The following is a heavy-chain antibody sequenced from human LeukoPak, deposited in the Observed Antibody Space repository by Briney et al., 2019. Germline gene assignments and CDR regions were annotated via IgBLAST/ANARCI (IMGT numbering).Heavy chain of an antibody. CDR2: ISYDGSNK. J-gene: IGHJ4*02. D-gene: IGHD4-17*01. Sequence: GRSLRLSCAASGFTFSSYGMHWVRQAPGKGPEWVAVISYDGSNKYYADSVKGRFTISRDNSKNTLYLQMNSLRAEDTAVYYCAKVANDYGDYGNYWGQGTLVTVSS. CDR1: GFTFSSYG. CDR3: AKVANDYGDYGNY. V-gene: IGHV3-30*18.